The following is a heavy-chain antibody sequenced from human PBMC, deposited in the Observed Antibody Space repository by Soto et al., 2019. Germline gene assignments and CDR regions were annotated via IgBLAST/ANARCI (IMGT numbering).Heavy chain of an antibody. Sequence: QVQLVQSGAEVKKPGASVKVSCKASGYTFTSYAMHWVRQAPGQRLEWMGWINAGNGNTKYSQKFQGRVTITWDTSARTAYMELSSLRSEDAGVYYGARDRGIVVVPAAIFWFVLWGQGTLVTVSS. V-gene: IGHV1-3*01. CDR3: ARDRGIVVVPAAIFWFVL. J-gene: IGHJ5*02. D-gene: IGHD2-2*01. CDR1: GYTFTSYA. CDR2: INAGNGNT.